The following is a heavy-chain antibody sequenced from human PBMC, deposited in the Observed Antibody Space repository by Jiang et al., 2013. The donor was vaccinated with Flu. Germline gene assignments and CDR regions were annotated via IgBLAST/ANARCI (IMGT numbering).Heavy chain of an antibody. D-gene: IGHD3-22*01. J-gene: IGHJ5*02. CDR1: GGSISSSSYY. CDR3: ARLRNSSGSRNWFDP. Sequence: GPGLVKPSETLSLTCTVSGGSISSSSYYWGWIRQPPGKGLEWIGSIYYSGSTYYNPSLKSRVTISVDTSKNQFSLKLSSVTAADTAVYYCARLRNSSGSRNWFDPWGQGTLVTVS. V-gene: IGHV4-39*07. CDR2: IYYSGST.